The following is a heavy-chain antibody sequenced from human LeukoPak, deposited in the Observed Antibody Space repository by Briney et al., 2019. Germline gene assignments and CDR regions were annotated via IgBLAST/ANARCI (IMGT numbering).Heavy chain of an antibody. CDR3: ARDRSYAFAI. J-gene: IGHJ3*02. CDR1: GFTFSSYA. CDR2: ISGSTGNT. Sequence: GSLRLSCAASGFTFSSYAMSWVRQAPGKGLEWVSVISGSTGNTDYADSVKGRFTISRDNSKNTLYLQMNSLRVEDSALYYCARDRSYAFAIWGQGTMVTVSS. V-gene: IGHV3-23*01. D-gene: IGHD6-13*01.